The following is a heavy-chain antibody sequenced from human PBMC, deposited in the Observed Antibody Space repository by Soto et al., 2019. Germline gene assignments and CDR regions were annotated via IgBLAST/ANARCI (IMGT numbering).Heavy chain of an antibody. CDR3: ARDCSGGSCYPGMDV. CDR2: ISSSGYI. J-gene: IGHJ6*02. D-gene: IGHD2-15*01. CDR1: GFNFNSYT. V-gene: IGHV3-21*01. Sequence: EVQLVESGGGLVKPGGSLRLSCAASGFNFNSYTINWVRQAPGKRLEWLSSISSSGYIFSTDSVRGRFTITRDNAKNSVYLEINRLRAEDTAVYCWARDCSGGSCYPGMDVWGQGATVTVSS.